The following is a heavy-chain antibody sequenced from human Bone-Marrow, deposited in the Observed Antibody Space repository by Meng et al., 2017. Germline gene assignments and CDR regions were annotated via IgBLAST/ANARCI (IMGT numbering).Heavy chain of an antibody. Sequence: QGHRVPCGAEVKKPGASVKVSFKPYGYNFPDYWLTRVRRAPGQGLEWMGRIDPKSGDTHYAQRFQGRVTMTGDTSISTAYMELSGLRSDDTAMYYCARDEDISAAGKLFGDYWGQGTLVTVSS. CDR2: IDPKSGDT. V-gene: IGHV1-2*06. CDR3: ARDEDISAAGKLFGDY. J-gene: IGHJ4*02. D-gene: IGHD6-13*01. CDR1: GYNFPDYW.